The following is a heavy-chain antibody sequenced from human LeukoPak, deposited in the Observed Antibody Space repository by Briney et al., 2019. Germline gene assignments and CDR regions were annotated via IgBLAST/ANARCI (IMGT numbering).Heavy chain of an antibody. CDR3: ARRVAAAATYFDY. D-gene: IGHD6-13*01. J-gene: IGHJ4*02. Sequence: PSETLSLTCTVSGGSFSGYYWSWIRQPPGKGLEWIGYIYYSGSTNYNPSLKSRVTISVDMSKSQFSLKLSSVTAADTAVYYCARRVAAAATYFDYWGQGTLVTVFS. V-gene: IGHV4-59*01. CDR1: GGSFSGYY. CDR2: IYYSGST.